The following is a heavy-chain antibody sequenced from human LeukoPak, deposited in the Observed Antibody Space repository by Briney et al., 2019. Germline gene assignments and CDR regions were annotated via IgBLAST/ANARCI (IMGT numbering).Heavy chain of an antibody. V-gene: IGHV1-69*04. Sequence: GASVKVSCKASGGTFISYAISWVRQAPGQGLEWVGRIIPILGIANYAQKFQGGVTITADKSTSTAYMELSSLRSEDTAVYYCARASGVVTSRGEAFDIWGQGTMVTVSS. CDR2: IIPILGIA. CDR3: ARASGVVTSRGEAFDI. CDR1: GGTFISYA. D-gene: IGHD4-23*01. J-gene: IGHJ3*02.